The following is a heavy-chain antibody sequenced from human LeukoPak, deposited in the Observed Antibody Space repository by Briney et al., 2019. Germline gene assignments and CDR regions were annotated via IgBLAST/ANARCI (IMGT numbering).Heavy chain of an antibody. Sequence: GESLKISCKASGYSFTTHWIGWVRQMPGKGLEWMGIIYPGDSDTRYSPSFQGQVTISADKSINTAYLQWSSLKASDTAMYYCARQPGYSYGYCDYWGQGTLVTVSS. CDR2: IYPGDSDT. V-gene: IGHV5-51*01. CDR3: ARQPGYSYGYCDY. D-gene: IGHD5-18*01. J-gene: IGHJ4*02. CDR1: GYSFTTHW.